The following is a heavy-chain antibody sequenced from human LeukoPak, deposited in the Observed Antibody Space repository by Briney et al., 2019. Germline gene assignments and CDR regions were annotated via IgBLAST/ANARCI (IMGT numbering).Heavy chain of an antibody. D-gene: IGHD4-17*01. V-gene: IGHV3-15*01. J-gene: IGHJ4*02. CDR1: GFTFSNAW. CDR2: IKSKTDGGTT. Sequence: GGSLRLSCAASGFTFSNAWMSWVRQAPGKGLVWVGRIKSKTDGGTTDYAAPVKGRFTISRDDSKNTLYLQMNSLKTEDTAVYYCTTKVTTVTTGRDYWGQGTLVTVSS. CDR3: TTKVTTVTTGRDY.